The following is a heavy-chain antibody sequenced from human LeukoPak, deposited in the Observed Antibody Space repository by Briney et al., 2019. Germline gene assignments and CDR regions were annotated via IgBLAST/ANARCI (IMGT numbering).Heavy chain of an antibody. CDR2: IIPIFGTA. J-gene: IGHJ3*02. CDR3: ARGRRGGSFNDAFDI. V-gene: IGHV1-69*13. D-gene: IGHD2-15*01. Sequence: ASVKVSCKASGGTFSSYAISWVRQAPGQGLEWMGGIIPIFGTANYAQKFQGRVTITADESTSTAYMELSSLRSEDTAVYYCARGRRGGSFNDAFDIWGQGTMVTVSS. CDR1: GGTFSSYA.